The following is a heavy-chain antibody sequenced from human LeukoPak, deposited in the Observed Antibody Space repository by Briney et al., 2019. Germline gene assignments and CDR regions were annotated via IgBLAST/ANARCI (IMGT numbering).Heavy chain of an antibody. CDR2: INPSGGST. CDR1: GYTFTNYY. CDR3: AREGGDYYGGYFDY. J-gene: IGHJ4*02. V-gene: IGHV1-46*01. D-gene: IGHD4-17*01. Sequence: ASVKVSCKASGYTFTNYYMHWVRQAPGQGLEXXXXINPSGGSTSYAQKFQGRVTMTRDTSTSTVYMELSSLRSEDTAVYCCAREGGDYYGGYFDYWGQGTLVTVSS.